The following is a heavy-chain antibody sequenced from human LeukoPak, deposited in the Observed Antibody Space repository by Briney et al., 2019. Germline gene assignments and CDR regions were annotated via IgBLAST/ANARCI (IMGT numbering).Heavy chain of an antibody. V-gene: IGHV4-61*01. CDR1: GGSISSGSYY. CDR2: IYYTGST. D-gene: IGHD1-14*01. CDR3: ARDPYGNQYDY. J-gene: IGHJ4*02. Sequence: PSETLSLTCTVSGGSISSGSYYWSWIRQPPGKGLEWIGYIYYTGSTNYNPSLKSRVTISVDSSKKQFSLKLSSVTAADTAVYYCARDPYGNQYDYWGQGILVTVSS.